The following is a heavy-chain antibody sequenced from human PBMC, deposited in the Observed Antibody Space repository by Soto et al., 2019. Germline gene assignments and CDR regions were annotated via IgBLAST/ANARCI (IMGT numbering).Heavy chain of an antibody. CDR1: GFTFSSYA. CDR3: ASFRRPQYSSITCSSFDK. D-gene: IGHD2-2*01. Sequence: GGSLRLSCAASGFTFSSYAMSWVRQAPGKGLEWVSSISGGGGTTYYADSVKGRFTISRDNSKNTLYLQMNSLRAEDTAVYYCASFRRPQYSSITCSSFDKWGQGTLVTVSS. J-gene: IGHJ4*02. V-gene: IGHV3-23*01. CDR2: ISGGGGTT.